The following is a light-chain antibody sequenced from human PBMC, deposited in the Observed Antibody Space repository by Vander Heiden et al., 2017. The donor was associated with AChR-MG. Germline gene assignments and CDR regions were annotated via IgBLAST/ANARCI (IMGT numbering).Light chain of an antibody. Sequence: DIQMTYPPSPLSASVGDRVTITCQASQDISNYLNWYQQKPGKAPKLLIYDASNFETGVPSKFSGSGAGTDFTFTISSLQPEDIATYYCQLDANHQPTFGGGTKVEIK. CDR1: QDISNY. CDR2: DAS. CDR3: QLDANHQPT. V-gene: IGKV1-33*01. J-gene: IGKJ4*01.